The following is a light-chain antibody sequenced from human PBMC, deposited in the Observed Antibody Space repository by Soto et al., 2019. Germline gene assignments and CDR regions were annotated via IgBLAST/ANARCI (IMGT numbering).Light chain of an antibody. CDR3: RQYGRSPLT. V-gene: IGKV3-20*01. CDR1: QSVSSSY. Sequence: EIVLTQSPGTLSLSPGERATLSCRASQSVSSSYLAWYQQKPGQAPRLLIYGASSRATGIPDRFSGSGSGTDFTLTISRLEPEDFAVYYCRQYGRSPLTFGGGTQVEIK. CDR2: GAS. J-gene: IGKJ4*01.